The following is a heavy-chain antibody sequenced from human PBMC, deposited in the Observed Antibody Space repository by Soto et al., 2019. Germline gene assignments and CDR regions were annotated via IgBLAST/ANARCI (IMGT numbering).Heavy chain of an antibody. CDR3: ARLLPKVQTNYLYYYMDV. CDR2: IYYSGST. Sequence: SETLSLTCTVSGGSISSYYWSWIRQPPGKGLEWIGYIYYSGSTNYNPSLKSRVTISVDTSKNQFSLKLSSVTAADTAVYYCARLLPKVQTNYLYYYMDVWGKGTTVTVSS. CDR1: GGSISSYY. V-gene: IGHV4-59*08. J-gene: IGHJ6*03. D-gene: IGHD1-7*01.